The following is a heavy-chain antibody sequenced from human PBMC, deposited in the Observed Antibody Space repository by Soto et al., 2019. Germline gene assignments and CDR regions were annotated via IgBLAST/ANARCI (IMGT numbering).Heavy chain of an antibody. D-gene: IGHD3-10*01. CDR2: ISSSSSYI. Sequence: EVQLVESGGGLVKPGGSLRLSCAASGFTFSSYSMNWVRQAPGKGLEWVSSISSSSSYIYYADSVKGRFTISRDNAKNSLYRQMNSLRAEDTAVYYCARDYGSGSYYKAQGWFDPWGQGTLVTVSS. V-gene: IGHV3-21*01. CDR3: ARDYGSGSYYKAQGWFDP. CDR1: GFTFSSYS. J-gene: IGHJ5*02.